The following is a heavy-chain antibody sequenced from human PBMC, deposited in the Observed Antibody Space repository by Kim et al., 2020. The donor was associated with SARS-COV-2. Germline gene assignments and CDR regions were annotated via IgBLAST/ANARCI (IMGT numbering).Heavy chain of an antibody. CDR2: IYPGDPDT. Sequence: GESLKISCKGSGYRFSNYWIGWVRQMPGKGLEWMGIIYPGDPDTRYSPSFQGQITISADKSISTAYLQWSSLKASDTAMYYCARQGVWGSWVWFDPWGQGTLVTVSS. CDR3: ARQGVWGSWVWFDP. V-gene: IGHV5-51*01. J-gene: IGHJ5*02. D-gene: IGHD3-16*01. CDR1: GYRFSNYW.